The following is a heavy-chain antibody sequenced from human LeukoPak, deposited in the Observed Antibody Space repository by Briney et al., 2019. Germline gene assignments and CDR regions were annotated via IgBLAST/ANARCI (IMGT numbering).Heavy chain of an antibody. CDR1: GYTFTGYY. CDR2: INPNSGGT. V-gene: IGHV1-2*02. Sequence: ASVKVSCKASGYTFTGYYMHWVRQAPGQGLEWMGWINPNSGGTNYAQKFQGRVTMTRDTSISTAYMELSRLRSDDTAVYYCARVFRSRSTAMVTLGYWGQGTLVTVSS. CDR3: ARVFRSRSTAMVTLGY. D-gene: IGHD5-18*01. J-gene: IGHJ4*02.